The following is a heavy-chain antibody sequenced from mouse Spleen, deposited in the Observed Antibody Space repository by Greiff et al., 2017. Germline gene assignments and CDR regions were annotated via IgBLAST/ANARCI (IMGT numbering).Heavy chain of an antibody. CDR3: AISYYGGFAY. CDR2: SRNKANDYTT. D-gene: IGHD1-1*01. V-gene: IGHV7-1*01. Sequence: EVNVVESGGGLVQSGRSLRLSCATSGFTFSDFYMEWVRQAPGKGLEWIAASRNKANDYTTEYSASVKGRFIVSRDTSQSILYLQMNALRAEDTAIYYCAISYYGGFAYWGQGTLVTVSA. CDR1: GFTFSDFY. J-gene: IGHJ3*01.